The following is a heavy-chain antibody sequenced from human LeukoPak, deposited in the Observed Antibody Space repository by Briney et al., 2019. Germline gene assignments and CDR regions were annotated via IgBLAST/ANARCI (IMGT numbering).Heavy chain of an antibody. J-gene: IGHJ6*03. D-gene: IGHD2-15*01. V-gene: IGHV3-20*04. CDR3: AREYCSGGSCYSPYYYYYMDV. CDR1: GFIFSSYY. CDR2: INWNGGST. Sequence: GGSLILSCAASGFIFSSYYMSWVRQAPGKGLEWVSGINWNGGSTGYADSVKGRFTISRDNAKNSLYLQMNSLRAEDTALYYCAREYCSGGSCYSPYYYYYMDVWGKGTTVTVSS.